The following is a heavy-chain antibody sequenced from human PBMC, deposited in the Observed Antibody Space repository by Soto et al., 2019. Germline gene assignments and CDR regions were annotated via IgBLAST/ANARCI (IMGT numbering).Heavy chain of an antibody. CDR3: ARDKGEETAYFYPVVEYFDP. CDR1: GDSITNGYY. CDR2: IYHSGSK. J-gene: IGHJ5*02. V-gene: IGHV4-38-2*02. Sequence: SEDLDLTCSVTGDSITNGYYWACIRQLPGKGLEWIGSIYHSGSKYSNPSLKGRAAISVDTSKNHFSLNLSSVTAADTAVYYCARDKGEETAYFYPVVEYFDPWGQGILVTVYS. D-gene: IGHD2-15*01.